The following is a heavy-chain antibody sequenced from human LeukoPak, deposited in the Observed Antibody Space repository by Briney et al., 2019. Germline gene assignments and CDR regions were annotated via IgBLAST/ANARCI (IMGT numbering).Heavy chain of an antibody. Sequence: GGSLRLSCAASGFTFSTYTMHWVRQAPGEGLEWVAVVSSDENNEYYADSVKGRFTISRDNSKNTLYLQMNSLRAEDTALYYCARDRYTSTWGPFDYWGQGTLVTVSS. CDR1: GFTFSTYT. V-gene: IGHV3-30*03. CDR2: VSSDENNE. D-gene: IGHD6-13*01. CDR3: ARDRYTSTWGPFDY. J-gene: IGHJ4*02.